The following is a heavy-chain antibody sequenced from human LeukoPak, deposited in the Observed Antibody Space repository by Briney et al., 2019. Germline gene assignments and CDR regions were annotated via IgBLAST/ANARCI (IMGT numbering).Heavy chain of an antibody. CDR1: GFTFDDYA. CDR3: AKDIGDGYNFIMTG. CDR2: ISGDGGST. Sequence: GGSLRLSCAASGFTFDDYAMHWVRPAPGKGLEWVSHISGDGGSTYCADSVKGRFTISRDNSKNSLYLQMNSLRTEDTALYYCAKDIGDGYNFIMTGWGQGTLVTVSS. V-gene: IGHV3-43*02. D-gene: IGHD5-24*01. J-gene: IGHJ4*02.